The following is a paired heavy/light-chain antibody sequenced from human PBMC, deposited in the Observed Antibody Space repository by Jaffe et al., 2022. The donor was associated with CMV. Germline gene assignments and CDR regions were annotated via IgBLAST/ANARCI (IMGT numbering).Light chain of an antibody. CDR2: GAS. V-gene: IGKV3-15*01. Sequence: EVVMTQSPVTLSVSLGERATLSCRASQSVSSNLAWYQQKPGQAPRLLVFGASNRATGIAARFSGSGSGTEFTLTISSLQSEDFAVYYCQQYNNWPLGTFGQGTKLEIK. J-gene: IGKJ2*01. CDR1: QSVSSN. CDR3: QQYNNWPLGT.
Heavy chain of an antibody. J-gene: IGHJ4*02. CDR3: AMKRPGIHPFDY. CDR2: IAASGVGT. CDR1: GFTFSSYA. Sequence: EAQLVESGGGLVQPGGSLRLSCAASGFTFSSYAMSWVRQAPGKGLEWVSGIAASGVGTDYADSVKGRFTVSRDNSKNTVYLQMNSLRADDTAVYYCAMKRPGIHPFDYWGQGTLVTVSS. D-gene: IGHD1-1*01. V-gene: IGHV3-23*04.